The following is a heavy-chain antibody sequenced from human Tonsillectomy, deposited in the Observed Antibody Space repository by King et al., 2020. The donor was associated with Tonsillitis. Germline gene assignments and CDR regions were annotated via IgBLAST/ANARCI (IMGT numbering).Heavy chain of an antibody. CDR3: ARDIGDWGDY. CDR2: ILPILGRV. J-gene: IGHJ4*02. V-gene: IGHV1-69*01. Sequence: QLVQSGAEAKKPGSSVKVSCKASGGTLRTYAISWVRQAPGQGLEWMGGILPILGRVNYAQKFQGRVSFTADVSTSTAYMELSSLRSEDTAVYYCARDIGDWGDYWGQGTLVTVSS. CDR1: GGTLRTYA. D-gene: IGHD7-27*01.